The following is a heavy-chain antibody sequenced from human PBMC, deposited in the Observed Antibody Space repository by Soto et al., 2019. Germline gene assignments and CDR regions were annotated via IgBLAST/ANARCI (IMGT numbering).Heavy chain of an antibody. J-gene: IGHJ4*02. CDR2: VGRSGTT. Sequence: EVQLLESGGGLVQPGGSLRLSCAVSGFSLSTYVMSWVRQAPGKGLEWVSTVGRSGTTFYPDSVRGRFTISRDNSNNALFLQMNSLRAEDTAVYYCARDRTTGYSSSWYEPYYFDYWGQGTLVTVSS. CDR1: GFSLSTYV. V-gene: IGHV3-23*01. D-gene: IGHD6-13*01. CDR3: ARDRTTGYSSSWYEPYYFDY.